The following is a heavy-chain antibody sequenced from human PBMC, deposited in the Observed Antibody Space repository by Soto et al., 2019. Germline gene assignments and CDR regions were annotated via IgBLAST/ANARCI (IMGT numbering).Heavy chain of an antibody. J-gene: IGHJ4*02. Sequence: SQTLSLTCTVSGGSISSSSYYWGWIRQPPGKGLEWIGSIYYSGSTYYNPSLKSRVTISEDTSKNQFSLKLSSVTAADTAVYYCARRPFTPSITGTYYFDYWGQGTLVTVSS. V-gene: IGHV4-39*01. CDR3: ARRPFTPSITGTYYFDY. D-gene: IGHD1-20*01. CDR2: IYYSGST. CDR1: GGSISSSSYY.